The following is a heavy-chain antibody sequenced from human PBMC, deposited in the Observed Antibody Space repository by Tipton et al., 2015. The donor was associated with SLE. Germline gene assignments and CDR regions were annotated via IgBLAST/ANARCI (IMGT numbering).Heavy chain of an antibody. CDR2: IYSSGST. D-gene: IGHD5-12*01. Sequence: TLSLTCTVSSGSISSGSYYWSWIRQPAGKALEWIGRIYSSGSTNYNPSLKSRVTISVDTSKNQFSLKLSSVTAADTAVYYCARDVWEATTAGGFDIWGQGAIVAVSS. CDR3: ARDVWEATTAGGFDI. V-gene: IGHV4-61*02. CDR1: SGSISSGSYY. J-gene: IGHJ3*02.